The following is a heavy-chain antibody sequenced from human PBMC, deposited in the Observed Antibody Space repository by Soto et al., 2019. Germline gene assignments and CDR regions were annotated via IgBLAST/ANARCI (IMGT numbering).Heavy chain of an antibody. CDR2: ISYDGSNK. CDR1: GFTFSSYG. J-gene: IGHJ4*02. Sequence: PGGSLRLSCAASGFTFSSYGMHWVRQAPGKGLEWVAVISYDGSNKYYADSVKGRFTISRDNSKNTLYLQMNSLRAEDTAVYYCAKAEDIVVVPATQSDYWGQGTLVTVSS. V-gene: IGHV3-30*18. CDR3: AKAEDIVVVPATQSDY. D-gene: IGHD2-2*01.